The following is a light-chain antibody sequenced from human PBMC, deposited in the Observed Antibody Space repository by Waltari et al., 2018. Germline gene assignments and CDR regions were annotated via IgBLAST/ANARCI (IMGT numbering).Light chain of an antibody. CDR3: QQFGNSQWT. CDR1: QSVSSIY. J-gene: IGKJ1*01. V-gene: IGKV3-20*01. Sequence: EIVLTQSPGTLSLSPGERATLSCRASQSVSSIYLAWYQQKPGQAPRRPISGASGRATGIPDRFSGSGSGTDFTLTISRLEPEDFAVYYCQQFGNSQWTFGQGTKVEIK. CDR2: GAS.